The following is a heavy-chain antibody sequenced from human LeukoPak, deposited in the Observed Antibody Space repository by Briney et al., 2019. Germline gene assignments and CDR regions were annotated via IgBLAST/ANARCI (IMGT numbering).Heavy chain of an antibody. D-gene: IGHD3-10*01. CDR3: ARDSLGDPTYYFDY. CDR1: GDSISSNNYF. Sequence: SETLSLTCTVSGDSISSNNYFWGWICQPPGKGLEWIGEISYNGNTYYNPSLKSRVTISVDTSKNQFSLKLSSVIAADTAVYYCARDSLGDPTYYFDYWGQGTLVTVSS. V-gene: IGHV4-39*02. J-gene: IGHJ4*02. CDR2: ISYNGNT.